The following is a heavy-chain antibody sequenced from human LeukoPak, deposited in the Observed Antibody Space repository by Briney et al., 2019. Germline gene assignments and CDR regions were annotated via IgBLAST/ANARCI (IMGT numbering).Heavy chain of an antibody. CDR3: ARLRWQLVGPYFDY. D-gene: IGHD1-26*01. CDR1: GDSIITYY. V-gene: IGHV4-59*01. Sequence: SETLSLTCSFSGDSIITYYWSWIRQSPGKGLEWIGHIYSSGNTDYNSSLKSRVTISVDTSKSQFSLRLSSVTATDTAVYYCARLRWQLVGPYFDYWGQGILVTVSS. J-gene: IGHJ4*02. CDR2: IYSSGNT.